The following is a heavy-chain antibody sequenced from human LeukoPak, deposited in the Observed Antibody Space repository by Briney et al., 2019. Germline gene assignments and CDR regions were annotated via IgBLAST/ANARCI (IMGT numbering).Heavy chain of an antibody. CDR1: GSSVSISSYY. Sequence: SETLALTCTVSGSSVSISSYYWGWIRQSPGKGLEWIGIIYFSGNTYYNPSLKSRVTMSIDTSKNQFSLKVTSVTAADTAVYYCARRPQGSSGYYYREYYFDYWGQGTLVTVSS. CDR3: ARRPQGSSGYYYREYYFDY. D-gene: IGHD3-22*01. J-gene: IGHJ4*02. CDR2: IYFSGNT. V-gene: IGHV4-39*07.